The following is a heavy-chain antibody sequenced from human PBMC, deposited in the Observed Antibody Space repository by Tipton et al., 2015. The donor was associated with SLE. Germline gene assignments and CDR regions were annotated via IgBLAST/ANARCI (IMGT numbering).Heavy chain of an antibody. V-gene: IGHV3-30*03. CDR1: GFTFSSYG. D-gene: IGHD1-26*01. Sequence: SLRLSCAASGFTFSSYGMHWVRQAPGKGLEWVAFISYDGSNKYYADSEKGRFTISRDNAKNSLYLQMNSLRADDTAVYYCARVIVEATRGIDYWGQGTLVTVSS. J-gene: IGHJ4*02. CDR3: ARVIVEATRGIDY. CDR2: ISYDGSNK.